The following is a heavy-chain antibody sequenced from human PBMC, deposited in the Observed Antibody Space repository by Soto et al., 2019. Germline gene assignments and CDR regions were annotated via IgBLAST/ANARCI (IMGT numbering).Heavy chain of an antibody. D-gene: IGHD2-15*01. J-gene: IGHJ6*02. Sequence: ASVKVSGKASGYTSTSYYMHWVRQAPGQGLEWMGIINPSGGSTSYAQKFQGRVTMTRDTSTSTVYMELSSLRSEDTAVYYCAGPYCSGGSCYSDYYYGMDVWGQGTTVTVSS. CDR2: INPSGGST. CDR3: AGPYCSGGSCYSDYYYGMDV. V-gene: IGHV1-46*01. CDR1: GYTSTSYY.